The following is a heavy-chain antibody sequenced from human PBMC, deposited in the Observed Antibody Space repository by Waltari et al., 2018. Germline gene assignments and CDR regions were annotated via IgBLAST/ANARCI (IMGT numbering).Heavy chain of an antibody. J-gene: IGHJ6*02. D-gene: IGHD2-2*01. CDR1: GFTFSSYA. CDR3: ARVYCSSTSCSGLGSSYYYYGMDV. CDR2: ISSDGSNK. V-gene: IGHV3-30-3*01. Sequence: QVQLVESGGGVVQPGRSLRLSWAASGFTFSSYAMHWVRQAPGKGLEWGDCISSDGSNKYYADSVKGRFTISRDNSKNTLYLQMNSLRAEDTAVYYCARVYCSSTSCSGLGSSYYYYGMDVWGQGTTVTVSS.